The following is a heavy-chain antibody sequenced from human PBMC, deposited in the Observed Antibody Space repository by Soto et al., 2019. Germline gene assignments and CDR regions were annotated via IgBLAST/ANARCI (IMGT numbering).Heavy chain of an antibody. Sequence: PSETLSLTCTVSGGSISSYYWSWIRQPPGKGLEWIGYIYYSGSTNYNPSLKSRVTISVDTSKNQFSLKLSSLRSEDTAVYYCANSGYDYWGQGTLVTVSS. CDR2: IYYSGST. CDR3: ANSGYDY. V-gene: IGHV4-59*01. J-gene: IGHJ4*02. D-gene: IGHD5-12*01. CDR1: GGSISSYY.